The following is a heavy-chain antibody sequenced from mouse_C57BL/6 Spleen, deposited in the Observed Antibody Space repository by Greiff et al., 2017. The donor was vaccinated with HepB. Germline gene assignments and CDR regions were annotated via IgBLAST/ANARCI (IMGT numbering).Heavy chain of an antibody. CDR1: GYSFTDYN. D-gene: IGHD3-2*02. V-gene: IGHV1-39*01. CDR2: INPNYGTT. J-gene: IGHJ4*01. CDR3: ARSLDHPAQAPMDY. Sequence: EVKLMESGPELVKPGASVKISCKASGYSFTDYNMNWVKQSNGKSLEWIGVINPNYGTTSYNQKFKGKATLTVDQSSSTAYMQLNSLTSEDSAVYYCARSLDHPAQAPMDYWGQGTSVTVSS.